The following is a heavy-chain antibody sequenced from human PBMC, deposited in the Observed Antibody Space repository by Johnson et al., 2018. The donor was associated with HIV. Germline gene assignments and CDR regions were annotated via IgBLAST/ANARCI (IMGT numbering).Heavy chain of an antibody. D-gene: IGHD1-26*01. CDR3: ARKRWEPLDAFDI. CDR1: GFTVSSNY. CDR2: IFSGGST. J-gene: IGHJ3*02. V-gene: IGHV3-66*01. Sequence: VQLVESGGGLAKPAWSPRLSCAASGFTVSSNYMTWVRQAPGKGLEWVSVIFSGGSTYYADSVKGRFTISRDNSKNTLYLQMNSLRAEDTAVYYCARKRWEPLDAFDIWSQGTMVTVSS.